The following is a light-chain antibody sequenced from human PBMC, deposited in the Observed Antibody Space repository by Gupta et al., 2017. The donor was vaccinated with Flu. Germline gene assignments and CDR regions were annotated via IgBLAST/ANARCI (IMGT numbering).Light chain of an antibody. CDR2: LGS. Sequence: VTPGEPASISCRSSQGRLYSNGYKYLDWYLQKPGQSPQLLIYLGSNRASGVPDRFSGSESGTDFTLKISRVEAEDVGVYFCRQALQTPFTFGQGTKLEI. CDR3: RQALQTPFT. V-gene: IGKV2-28*01. CDR1: QGRLYSNGYKY. J-gene: IGKJ2*01.